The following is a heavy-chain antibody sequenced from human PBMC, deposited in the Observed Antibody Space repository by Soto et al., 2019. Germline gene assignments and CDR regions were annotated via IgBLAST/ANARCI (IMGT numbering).Heavy chain of an antibody. Sequence: QVQLQESGPGLVKPSQTLSLTCTVSGGSIRSGDYFWSWIRPPPGKGLEWIGYIYYSGRTYYNPSRKSRVTISVDTSKNQFALKLSSVTAADTAVYYWARAQGSGVLVSWGQGTLVTVSS. D-gene: IGHD3-10*01. V-gene: IGHV4-30-4*01. CDR1: GGSIRSGDYF. J-gene: IGHJ4*02. CDR3: ARAQGSGVLVS. CDR2: IYYSGRT.